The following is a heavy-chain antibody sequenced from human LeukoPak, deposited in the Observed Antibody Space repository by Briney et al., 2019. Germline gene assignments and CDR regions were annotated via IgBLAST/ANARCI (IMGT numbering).Heavy chain of an antibody. V-gene: IGHV3-30-3*01. J-gene: IGHJ6*02. Sequence: GRSLRLSCAAFGFTFSSYAMHWVRQAPGKGLEWVAVISYDGSNEYYADSVKGRFTISRDNSKNTLYLQMNSLRAEDTAVYYCARGATGGYYYYYGMDVWGQGTTVTVSS. D-gene: IGHD2-8*02. CDR3: ARGATGGYYYYYGMDV. CDR1: GFTFSSYA. CDR2: ISYDGSNE.